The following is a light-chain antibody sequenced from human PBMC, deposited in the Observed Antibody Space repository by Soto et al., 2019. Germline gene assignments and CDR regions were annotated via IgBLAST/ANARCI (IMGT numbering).Light chain of an antibody. Sequence: EIVMTQSPATLSVSPGERATLSCRASQSVSSSNLVWYQQKPGQAPRLLIYAASIRAAGVPARFSGSGSGTAFTLTISSPQSEDFALYYCQHHDNWPLITFGQGTRLEIK. CDR1: QSVSSSN. J-gene: IGKJ5*01. CDR3: QHHDNWPLIT. CDR2: AAS. V-gene: IGKV3-15*01.